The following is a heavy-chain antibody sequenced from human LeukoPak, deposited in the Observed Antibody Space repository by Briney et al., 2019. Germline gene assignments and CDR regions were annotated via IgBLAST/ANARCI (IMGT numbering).Heavy chain of an antibody. CDR1: GFTFSSYW. CDR2: IKKDGSEK. CDR3: ARGFRDHYYDSSGYGGGTVY. J-gene: IGHJ4*02. Sequence: PGGSLRLSCAASGFTFSSYWMSWVRQAPGKGLEWVANIKKDGSEKYYVDSVKGRFTISRDNAKNSLYLQMNSLRAEDTAVYYCARGFRDHYYDSSGYGGGTVYWGQGTLVTVSS. D-gene: IGHD3-22*01. V-gene: IGHV3-7*01.